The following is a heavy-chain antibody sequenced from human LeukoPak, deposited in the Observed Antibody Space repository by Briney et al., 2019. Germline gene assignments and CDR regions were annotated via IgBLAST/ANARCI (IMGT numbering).Heavy chain of an antibody. Sequence: PGGSLRLSCAASGLTFSNYWMHWVRQAPGKGLVWVSHINYDGSSTTYADFVKGRFTISRDNGKNTLYLQMNSLRAEDTAVYYCSTLWSYWGQGTLVTVSS. CDR2: INYDGSST. V-gene: IGHV3-74*01. CDR1: GLTFSNYW. CDR3: STLWSY. J-gene: IGHJ4*02. D-gene: IGHD3-3*01.